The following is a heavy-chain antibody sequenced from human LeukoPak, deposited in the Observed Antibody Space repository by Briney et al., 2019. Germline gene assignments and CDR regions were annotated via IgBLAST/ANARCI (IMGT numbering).Heavy chain of an antibody. Sequence: SETLSLTCTVSGGSISSGGYYWSWIRQHPGKGLEWIGYIYYSGSTYYNPSLKSRVTISVDTSKNQFSLKLSSVTAADTAVYYCARGSVWFGELPPLDYWGQRTLVTVSS. J-gene: IGHJ4*02. CDR2: IYYSGST. CDR1: GGSISSGGYY. V-gene: IGHV4-31*03. CDR3: ARGSVWFGELPPLDY. D-gene: IGHD3-10*01.